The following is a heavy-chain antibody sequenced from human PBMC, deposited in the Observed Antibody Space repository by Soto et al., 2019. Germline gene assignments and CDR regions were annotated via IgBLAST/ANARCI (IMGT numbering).Heavy chain of an antibody. CDR2: IYYSGST. CDR3: ARDSVVPAAIAFRNYYYYGMDV. D-gene: IGHD2-2*02. CDR1: GGSISSYY. Sequence: QVQLQESGPGLVKPSETLSLTCTVSGGSISSYYWSWIRQPPGKGLEWIGYIYYSGSTNYNPSLKSRVTISVDTSKNQFSLKLSSVTAADTAVYYCARDSVVPAAIAFRNYYYYGMDVWGQGTTVTVSS. J-gene: IGHJ6*02. V-gene: IGHV4-59*01.